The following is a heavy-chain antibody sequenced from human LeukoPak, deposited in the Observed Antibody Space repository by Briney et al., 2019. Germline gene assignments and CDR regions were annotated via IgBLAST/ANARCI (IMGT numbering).Heavy chain of an antibody. CDR1: GVTFSSYS. V-gene: IGHV3-30*18. D-gene: IGHD2-2*01. Sequence: PGGSLRLSCAASGVTFSSYSIHWVRQAPGKGLEWVAVISYDGSNKYYADSVKGRFTISRDNSKNTLYLQMNSLRAEDTAVFYCAKHKSTSSHYHFDYWGQGTLVTVSS. J-gene: IGHJ4*02. CDR2: ISYDGSNK. CDR3: AKHKSTSSHYHFDY.